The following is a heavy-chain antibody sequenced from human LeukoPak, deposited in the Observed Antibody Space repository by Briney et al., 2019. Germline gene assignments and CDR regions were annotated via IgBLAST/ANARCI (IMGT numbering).Heavy chain of an antibody. CDR3: ARASQWLAFDY. Sequence: GGSLRLSCAASGFTVGSKYMSWVRQAPGKGLEWVSVIYNGGSTNYADSVKGRFTISRDNSKNTLDLQMNSLRAEDTAVYFCARASQWLAFDYWGQGTLVTVSS. D-gene: IGHD6-19*01. CDR1: GFTVGSKY. CDR2: IYNGGST. V-gene: IGHV3-66*01. J-gene: IGHJ4*02.